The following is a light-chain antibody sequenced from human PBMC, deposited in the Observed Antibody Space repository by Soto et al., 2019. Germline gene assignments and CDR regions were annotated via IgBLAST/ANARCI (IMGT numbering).Light chain of an antibody. CDR2: GAS. CDR1: QSVSSSY. V-gene: IGKV3-20*01. Sequence: EIVLTQSPGTLSLSPGERATLFCRAGQSVSSSYLAWYQQKPGQAPRLLIYGASSRATGIPDRFSGSGSGTDFTLTISRLEPEDFAVYYCQQYGSSPPITFGQGTRLEI. J-gene: IGKJ5*01. CDR3: QQYGSSPPIT.